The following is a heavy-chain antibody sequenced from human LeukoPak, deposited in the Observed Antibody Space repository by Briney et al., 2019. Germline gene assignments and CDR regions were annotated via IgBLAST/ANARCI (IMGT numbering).Heavy chain of an antibody. CDR1: GFTYSSYS. V-gene: IGHV3-48*01. CDR2: LSSSSSTI. D-gene: IGHD6-6*01. J-gene: IGHJ6*02. Sequence: PGGSLRLSCAASGFTYSSYSMNWVRQAPVKGLGWVSYLSSSSSTIYYADSVKGRFTISRDNSKNTLYLQMNSLRAEDTALYYCAKDLSIASRPVLSHWGQGTTVTVSS. CDR3: AKDLSIASRPVLSH.